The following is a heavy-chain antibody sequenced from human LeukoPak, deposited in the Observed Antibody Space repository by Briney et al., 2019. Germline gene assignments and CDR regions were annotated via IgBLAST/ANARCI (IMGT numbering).Heavy chain of an antibody. CDR3: ARPVGAIDY. CDR2: IKQDGGEK. D-gene: IGHD1-26*01. V-gene: IGHV3-7*01. Sequence: WGSLILSCAASGFTFSSFWMTWVLQAPGLGLEWVANIKQDGGEKYYVDSVKGRFTISRDNAKNSLYLQMNSLRAEDTAVYYCARPVGAIDYWGQGTLVTVSS. CDR1: GFTFSSFW. J-gene: IGHJ4*02.